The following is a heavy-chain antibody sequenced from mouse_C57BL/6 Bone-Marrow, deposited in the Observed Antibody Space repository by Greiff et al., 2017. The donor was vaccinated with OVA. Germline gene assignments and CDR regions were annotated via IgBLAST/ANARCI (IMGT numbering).Heavy chain of an antibody. CDR3: ARWGFTTVVAPYWYFDV. J-gene: IGHJ1*03. CDR2: IHPNSGST. D-gene: IGHD1-1*01. CDR1: GYTFTSYW. V-gene: IGHV1-64*01. Sequence: QVQLQQPGAELVKPGASVKLSCKASGYTFTSYWMHWVKQRPGQGLEWIGMIHPNSGSTNYNEKFKSKATLTVDKSSSTAYMQRSSLTSEDSAVYYCARWGFTTVVAPYWYFDVWGTGTTVTVSS.